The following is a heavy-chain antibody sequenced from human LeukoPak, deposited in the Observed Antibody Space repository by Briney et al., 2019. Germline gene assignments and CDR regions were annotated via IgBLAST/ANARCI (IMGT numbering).Heavy chain of an antibody. D-gene: IGHD5-18*01. CDR2: ISYDGSNK. CDR1: GFTFSSYA. Sequence: GGSLRLSCAASGFTFSSYAMHWVRQAPGKGLEWVAVISYDGSNKYYADSVKGRFTISRDNSKNTLYLQMNSLGAEDTAVYYCARETAMVTSSFDYWGQGTLVTVSS. CDR3: ARETAMVTSSFDY. J-gene: IGHJ4*02. V-gene: IGHV3-30-3*01.